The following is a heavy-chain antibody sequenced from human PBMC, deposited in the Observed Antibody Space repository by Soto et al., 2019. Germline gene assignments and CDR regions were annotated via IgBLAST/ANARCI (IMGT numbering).Heavy chain of an antibody. V-gene: IGHV1-8*02. CDR2: MNPGSGKT. Sequence: ASVKVSCKASGYTFINYDISCVRQATGQVLEWMGWMNPGSGKTGYANKFQGRVTMTRDASTSTAHLELSSLTSEDTAVYYCARMASSGTLNWFDPWGQGTLVTVSS. CDR3: ARMASSGTLNWFDP. CDR1: GYTFINYD. J-gene: IGHJ5*02.